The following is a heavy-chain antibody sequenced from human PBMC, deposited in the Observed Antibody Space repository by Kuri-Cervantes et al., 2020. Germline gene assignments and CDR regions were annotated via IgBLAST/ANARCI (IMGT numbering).Heavy chain of an antibody. D-gene: IGHD6-19*01. V-gene: IGHV3-30-3*01. J-gene: IGHJ4*02. CDR1: GFTFSSYA. Sequence: GESLKISCAASGFTFSSYAMHWVRQAPGKGLEWVAVISYDGSNKYYADSVKGRFTISRDNSKNTLYLQMNSLRAEDTAVYYCARVLWRYSSGPFDYWGQGTLVTVSS. CDR2: ISYDGSNK. CDR3: ARVLWRYSSGPFDY.